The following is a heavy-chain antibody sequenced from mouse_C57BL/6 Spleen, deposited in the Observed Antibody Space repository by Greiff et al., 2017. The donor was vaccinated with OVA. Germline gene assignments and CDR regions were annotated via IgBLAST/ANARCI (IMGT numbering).Heavy chain of an antibody. CDR3: ARSIYEGVAY. D-gene: IGHD1-1*01. CDR2: IYPGAGDT. J-gene: IGHJ3*01. Sequence: QVQLKESGPELVKPGASVKISCKASGYAFSSSWMNWVQQRPGKGLEWIGRIYPGAGDTNYNGKFYGKATLTADKSSSTAYMQLRSMAAEDYAVYFCARSIYEGVAYWGQGTLVTVSA. CDR1: GYAFSSSW. V-gene: IGHV1-82*01.